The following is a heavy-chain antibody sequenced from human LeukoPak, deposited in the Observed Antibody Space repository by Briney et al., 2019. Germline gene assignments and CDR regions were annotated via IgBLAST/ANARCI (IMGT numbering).Heavy chain of an antibody. J-gene: IGHJ5*02. CDR2: ISSSGSTI. D-gene: IGHD3-10*01. V-gene: IGHV3-11*04. CDR1: GFTFSDYY. Sequence: GGSLRLSCAASGFTFSDYYMSWIRQAPGKGLEWVSCISSSGSTIYYADSVKGRFTISRDNAKNSLYLQMNSLRAEDTAVYYCARHRAIGVRGVPWVGPNWFDPWGQGTLVTVSS. CDR3: ARHRAIGVRGVPWVGPNWFDP.